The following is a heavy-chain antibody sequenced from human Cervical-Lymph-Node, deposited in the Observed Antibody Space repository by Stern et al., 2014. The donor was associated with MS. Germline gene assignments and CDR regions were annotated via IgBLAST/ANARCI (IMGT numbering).Heavy chain of an antibody. V-gene: IGHV3-11*01. D-gene: IGHD6-19*01. CDR1: GVTFSDYY. CDR3: ASGWSTDAFDI. Sequence: VQLVESGGGLVKPGGSLRLSCAASGVTFSDYYMSWIRQAPGKGLEWVSYISSSCSTIYCADSVKGLFTISRDNAKNSLYLQMNSLRAEDTAVYYCASGWSTDAFDIWGQGTMVTVSS. J-gene: IGHJ3*02. CDR2: ISSSCSTI.